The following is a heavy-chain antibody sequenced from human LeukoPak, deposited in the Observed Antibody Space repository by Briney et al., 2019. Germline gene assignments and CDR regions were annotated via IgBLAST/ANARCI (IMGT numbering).Heavy chain of an antibody. J-gene: IGHJ6*03. CDR3: ARGPGSDYYYYMDV. V-gene: IGHV4-38-2*02. CDR1: GYSISSAYY. CDR2: IYHSGNT. Sequence: SEALSLTCTVSGYSISSAYYWGWIRQPPGKGLEWIGNIYHSGNTYYNPSLKSRLTISLDMAKSQFSLKLSSVTAADTAVYYCARGPGSDYYYYMDVWGKGTTVTASS.